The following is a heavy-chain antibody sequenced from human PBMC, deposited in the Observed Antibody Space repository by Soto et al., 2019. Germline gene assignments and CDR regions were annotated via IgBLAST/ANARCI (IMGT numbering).Heavy chain of an antibody. CDR3: ARGWGKYFGVNDF. J-gene: IGHJ4*02. Sequence: IQLVQSAGEVKRPGASVKVSCKASGYTFNTFGITWVRQAPGQGLEWMGCVSGYSDKRDYSRKLQDRITLTADPSTTASYMELRSLTSDDTAVYYCARGWGKYFGVNDFCGQGTLVTVSS. D-gene: IGHD2-8*01. V-gene: IGHV1-18*01. CDR2: VSGYSDKR. CDR1: GYTFNTFG.